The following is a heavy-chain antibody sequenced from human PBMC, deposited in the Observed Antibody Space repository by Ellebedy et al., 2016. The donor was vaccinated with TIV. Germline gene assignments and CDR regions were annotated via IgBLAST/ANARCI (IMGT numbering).Heavy chain of an antibody. J-gene: IGHJ6*02. V-gene: IGHV1-69*13. CDR3: ARDYDFWSGPLGMDV. Sequence: ASVKVSCKASGGTFSSYAINWVRQAPGQGLEWMGGIIPIFGTANYAQKFQGRVTITADESTSTAYMELSSLRSEDTAVYYCARDYDFWSGPLGMDVWGQGTTVTVSS. CDR1: GGTFSSYA. CDR2: IIPIFGTA. D-gene: IGHD3-3*01.